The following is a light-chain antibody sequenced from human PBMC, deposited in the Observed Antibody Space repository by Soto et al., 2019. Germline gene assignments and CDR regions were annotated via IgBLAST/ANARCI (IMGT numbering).Light chain of an antibody. CDR2: VAS. J-gene: IGKJ4*01. V-gene: IGKV1-39*01. CDR3: QESDAFPYT. Sequence: DIQMTQSPSSLSASVGDRVTITCRAGQSISTYLNWYQQKPGKAPNLLIYVASRLQSGVPSRFSGSGSGTDFTLTISSLQPEDFATYYCQESDAFPYTFGGGTKVEIK. CDR1: QSISTY.